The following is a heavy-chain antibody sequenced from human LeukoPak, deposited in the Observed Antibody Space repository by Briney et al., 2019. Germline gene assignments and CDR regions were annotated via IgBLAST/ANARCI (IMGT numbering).Heavy chain of an antibody. Sequence: QPGRSLRLSCAVSGFTFNSYTVHWVRQSPGKGLEWVAMLSYDGSATYADSLKGRFTISSDNSKNTLYLQMHSLRTEDTAVYHCARDRNNWNDDDSWFDPWGQGTLVTVSS. CDR2: LSYDGSAT. D-gene: IGHD1-20*01. V-gene: IGHV3-30*04. J-gene: IGHJ5*02. CDR3: ARDRNNWNDDDSWFDP. CDR1: GFTFNSYT.